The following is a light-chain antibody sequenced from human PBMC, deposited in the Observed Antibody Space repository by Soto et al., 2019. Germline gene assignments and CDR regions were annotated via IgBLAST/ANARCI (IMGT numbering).Light chain of an antibody. CDR1: QGIGND. J-gene: IGKJ4*01. Sequence: AIEMIQSPSSLSASVGDRLTITCRAIQGIGNDLGWYQQKVGQAPRLLIYAATSLQSGVPSRFRGSGSGTDFTLTISSLQPEDFETYYCLQDHSYPLTFGGGTKVDIK. CDR2: AAT. V-gene: IGKV1-6*01. CDR3: LQDHSYPLT.